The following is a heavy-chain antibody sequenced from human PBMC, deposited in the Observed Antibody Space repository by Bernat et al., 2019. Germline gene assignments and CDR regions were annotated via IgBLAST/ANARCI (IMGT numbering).Heavy chain of an antibody. Sequence: QVQLVQSGAEVKKPGASVKVSCKASGYTFTNYGISWVRQAPGQGLEWMGWISTYNGNTNYAQKLQGRVTMTTDTSTSTAYMELRSLRSDDTAVYYCARDFNIWSSWYAVSFDYWGQGTLVTVSS. J-gene: IGHJ4*02. D-gene: IGHD6-13*01. CDR2: ISTYNGNT. CDR1: GYTFTNYG. CDR3: ARDFNIWSSWYAVSFDY. V-gene: IGHV1-18*01.